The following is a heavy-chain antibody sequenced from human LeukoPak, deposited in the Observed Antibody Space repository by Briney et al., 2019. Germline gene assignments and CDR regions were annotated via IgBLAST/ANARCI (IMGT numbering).Heavy chain of an antibody. CDR2: IRYDGSNK. CDR1: GFTFSSYG. CDR3: AKSSGVLLWFDTRVYFQH. J-gene: IGHJ1*01. D-gene: IGHD3-10*01. Sequence: GGSLRLSCAASGFTFSSYGMHWVRQAPGKGLEWVAFIRYDGSNKYYADSVKGRFTISRDNSKNTLYLQMNSLRAEDTAVYYCAKSSGVLLWFDTRVYFQHWGQGTLVTVSS. V-gene: IGHV3-30*02.